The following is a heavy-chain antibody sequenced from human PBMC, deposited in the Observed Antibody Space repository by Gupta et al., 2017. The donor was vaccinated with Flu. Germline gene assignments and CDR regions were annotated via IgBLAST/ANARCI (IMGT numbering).Heavy chain of an antibody. V-gene: IGHV3-7*01. Sequence: WVRQAPGNGLEWVANIKQDGSEKYYGDSVKGRFTISRDNAKNSQYLQMNNLRAEDTALYYCARDSGNFYIDYWGQGTLVTVSS. CDR3: ARDSGNFYIDY. J-gene: IGHJ4*02. CDR2: IKQDGSEK. D-gene: IGHD1-26*01.